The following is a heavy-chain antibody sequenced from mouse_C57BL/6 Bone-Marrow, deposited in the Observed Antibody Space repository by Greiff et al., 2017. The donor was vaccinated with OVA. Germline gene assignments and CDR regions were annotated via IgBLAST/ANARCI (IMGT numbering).Heavy chain of an antibody. J-gene: IGHJ2*01. Sequence: EVKLMESGGDLVKPGGSLKFSCAASGFTFSSYGMSWVRQTPDKRLEWVATISSGGSYTYYPDSVKGRFTISRDNAKNTLYLQMSSLKSEDTAMYYCARLPGDYFDYWGQGTTLTVSS. V-gene: IGHV5-6*01. CDR1: GFTFSSYG. CDR2: ISSGGSYT. CDR3: ARLPGDYFDY.